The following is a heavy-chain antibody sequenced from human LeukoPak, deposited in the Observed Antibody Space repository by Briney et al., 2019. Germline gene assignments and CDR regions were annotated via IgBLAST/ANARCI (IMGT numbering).Heavy chain of an antibody. Sequence: SETLSLTCTVSGYSISSGYYWSWIRQPPGKGLEWIGYIYYSGSTNYNPSLKSRVTISVDTSKNQFSLKLSSVTAADTAVYYCARGLRVCSGGSCLYYFDYWGQGTLVTVSS. V-gene: IGHV4-61*01. CDR2: IYYSGST. CDR1: GYSISSGYY. D-gene: IGHD2-15*01. J-gene: IGHJ4*02. CDR3: ARGLRVCSGGSCLYYFDY.